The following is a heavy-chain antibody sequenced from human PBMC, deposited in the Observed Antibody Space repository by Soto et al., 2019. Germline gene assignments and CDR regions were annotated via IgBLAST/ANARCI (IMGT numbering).Heavy chain of an antibody. J-gene: IGHJ6*02. Sequence: SLRLSCAASGFTFSSYDTHWARQAPGKGLEWLTSISNDGSKKSYADSVKGRFTVSRDNSKNTLSLQLNSLRGEDTAIYYCAKEPLGISYGMDVWGQGTTVTVSS. CDR2: ISNDGSKK. V-gene: IGHV3-30*18. CDR3: AKEPLGISYGMDV. CDR1: GFTFSSYD. D-gene: IGHD2-15*01.